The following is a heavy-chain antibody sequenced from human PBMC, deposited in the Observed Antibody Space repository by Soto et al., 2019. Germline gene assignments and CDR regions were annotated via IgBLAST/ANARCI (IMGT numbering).Heavy chain of an antibody. CDR1: GFNFNNFG. CDR3: ARDRAPFCGGDCGLVDV. J-gene: IGHJ6*02. D-gene: IGHD2-21*02. Sequence: PGGSLRLSCAASGFNFNNFGMNWIRQTPGKGLEWVSSITTSSRYIYYADSVKGRFTISRDNAKKSLYLEMSSLRVEDTAVYYCARDRAPFCGGDCGLVDVWGQGTSVTVSS. CDR2: ITTSSRYI. V-gene: IGHV3-21*01.